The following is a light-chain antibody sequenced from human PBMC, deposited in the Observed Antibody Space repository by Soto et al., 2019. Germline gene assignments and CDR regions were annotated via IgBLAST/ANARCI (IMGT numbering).Light chain of an antibody. Sequence: QSALTQPVSVSGSPGQSITISCTGTSSDVGGYNYVSWYQQHPGKAPKLMIYEVSNRPSGVSHRFSGSKSGNTASLTISGLQAEDEADYYCSSYTGSSTLLFGTGTKVTVL. J-gene: IGLJ1*01. V-gene: IGLV2-14*01. CDR3: SSYTGSSTLL. CDR1: SSDVGGYNY. CDR2: EVS.